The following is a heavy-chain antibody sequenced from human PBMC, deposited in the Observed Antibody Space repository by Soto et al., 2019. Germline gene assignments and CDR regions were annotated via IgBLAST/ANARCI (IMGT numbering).Heavy chain of an antibody. Sequence: ASVTVSCQASGSPFTGYHMHWVRQAPGQGLEWMGWINCNDGATMYAQKFRGRVTMTRDTSISTAYVELSRLKSDDTALYYCARGPNLAVASFDIWGQGTMVTVSS. CDR1: GSPFTGYH. V-gene: IGHV1-2*02. J-gene: IGHJ3*02. D-gene: IGHD6-19*01. CDR2: INCNDGAT. CDR3: ARGPNLAVASFDI.